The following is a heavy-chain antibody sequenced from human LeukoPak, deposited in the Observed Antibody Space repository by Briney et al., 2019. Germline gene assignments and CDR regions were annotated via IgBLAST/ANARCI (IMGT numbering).Heavy chain of an antibody. D-gene: IGHD5-24*01. CDR1: GFTFSSYS. CDR3: ARGGGRLPDGYNYYFDY. Sequence: PGGSLRLSCAASGFTFSSYSMNWVRQAPGKGLEWVSSISSSSSYIYYADSVKGRFTISRDNAKNSLYLQMNSLRAEDTAVYYCARGGGRLPDGYNYYFDYWGQGTLVTVSS. J-gene: IGHJ4*02. CDR2: ISSSSSYI. V-gene: IGHV3-21*01.